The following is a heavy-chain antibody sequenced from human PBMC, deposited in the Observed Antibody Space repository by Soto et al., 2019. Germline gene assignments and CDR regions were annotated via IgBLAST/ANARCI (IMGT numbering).Heavy chain of an antibody. Sequence: EVQLLESGGGLVQPGGSRRLSCAASGFTFSNYAMSWVRQAPGKGLEWVSTISGSGGSTYYADSVKGRFTISRDNSKNTLYLQMNSLRAEDTAVYYCAKTYDSDGDYYGKEAYWGQGTLVTVSS. D-gene: IGHD3-22*01. J-gene: IGHJ4*02. CDR2: ISGSGGST. V-gene: IGHV3-23*01. CDR3: AKTYDSDGDYYGKEAY. CDR1: GFTFSNYA.